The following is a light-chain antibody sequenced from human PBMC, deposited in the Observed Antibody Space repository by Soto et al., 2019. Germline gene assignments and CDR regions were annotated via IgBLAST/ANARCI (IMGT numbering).Light chain of an antibody. Sequence: DIQLTQAPSFLSASVGDRVTITCRASQGISSYLAWYQQKPGKAPKLLIYASSTLQSGVPSRFSGSGSRTEFTLTISSLQPEDFANYYSKQLNRYHITFGQGTRLEIK. V-gene: IGKV1-9*01. CDR1: QGISSY. CDR2: ASS. J-gene: IGKJ5*01. CDR3: KQLNRYHIT.